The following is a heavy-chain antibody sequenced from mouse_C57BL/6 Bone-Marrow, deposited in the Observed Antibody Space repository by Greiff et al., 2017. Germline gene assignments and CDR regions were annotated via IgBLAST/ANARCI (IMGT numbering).Heavy chain of an antibody. D-gene: IGHD2-4*01. CDR3: ARIGIYYDYGAWFAY. J-gene: IGHJ3*01. V-gene: IGHV2-9-1*01. CDR2: IWTGGGT. Sequence: VKLMESGPGLVAPSQSLSITCTVSGFSLTSYAISWVRQPPGKGLEWLGVIWTGGGTNYNSALKSRLSISKDNSKSQVFLKMNSLQTDDTARYYCARIGIYYDYGAWFAYCGQGTLVTVSA. CDR1: GFSLTSYA.